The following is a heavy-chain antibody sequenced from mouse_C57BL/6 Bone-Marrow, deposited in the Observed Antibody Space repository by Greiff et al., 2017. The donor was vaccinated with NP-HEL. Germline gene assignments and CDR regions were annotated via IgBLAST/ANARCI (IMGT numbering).Heavy chain of an antibody. Sequence: EVQLVESGGDLVKPGGSLKLSCAASGFTFSSYGMSWVRQTPDKRLEWVATISNGGSYTYYPDSVKGRFTISRDNAKNTLYLQMSSLKSEDTAMYYCARRFLYYFDYWGQGTTLTVSS. V-gene: IGHV5-6*01. CDR3: ARRFLYYFDY. J-gene: IGHJ2*01. CDR1: GFTFSSYG. CDR2: ISNGGSYT.